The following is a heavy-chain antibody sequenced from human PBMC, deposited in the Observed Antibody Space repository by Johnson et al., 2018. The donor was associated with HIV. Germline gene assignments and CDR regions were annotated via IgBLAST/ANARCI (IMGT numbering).Heavy chain of an antibody. CDR2: INWNGGST. V-gene: IGHV3-20*04. J-gene: IGHJ3*02. Sequence: VQLVESGGGVVQPGRSLRLSCAASGFTFDDYGMSWVRQAPGKGLEWVSGINWNGGSTGYADSVKGRFTISRDNAKKSLYLQMNSLRAEDTAVYYCARGGYSIKDRGAFDIWGQGTMVTVS. D-gene: IGHD6-13*01. CDR1: GFTFDDYG. CDR3: ARGGYSIKDRGAFDI.